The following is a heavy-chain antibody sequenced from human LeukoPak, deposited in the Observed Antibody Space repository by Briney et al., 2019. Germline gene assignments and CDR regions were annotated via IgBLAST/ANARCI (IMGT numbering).Heavy chain of an antibody. CDR1: GGSISSYY. V-gene: IGHV4-4*07. D-gene: IGHD3-22*01. Sequence: SETLSLTCTVSGGSISSYYWSWIRQPAGKGLEWIGRIYTSGSTNYNPSLKSRVTMSVDTSKNQSSLKLSSVTAADTAVYYCARDNGYYDSSGYYAPYYYYGMDVWGQGTTVTVSS. CDR2: IYTSGST. J-gene: IGHJ6*02. CDR3: ARDNGYYDSSGYYAPYYYYGMDV.